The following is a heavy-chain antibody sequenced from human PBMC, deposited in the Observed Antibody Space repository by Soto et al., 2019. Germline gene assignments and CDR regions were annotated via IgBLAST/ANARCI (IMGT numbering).Heavy chain of an antibody. V-gene: IGHV1-69*13. Sequence: ASVKVSCKASGGTFSSYAISWVRQAPGQGLEWMGGIIPIFGTANYAQKFQGRVTITADESTSTAYMELSSLRSEDTAVYYCARGGYRHAKGPSNWFDPWGQGTLVTVSS. D-gene: IGHD1-1*01. CDR3: ARGGYRHAKGPSNWFDP. J-gene: IGHJ5*02. CDR1: GGTFSSYA. CDR2: IIPIFGTA.